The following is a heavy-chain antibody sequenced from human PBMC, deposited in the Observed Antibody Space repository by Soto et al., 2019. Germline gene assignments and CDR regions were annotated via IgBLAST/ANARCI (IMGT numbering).Heavy chain of an antibody. CDR1: GFTFSSYS. J-gene: IGHJ6*02. V-gene: IGHV3-48*02. CDR3: ARWGIVLVPAATYYYYYYGMDV. D-gene: IGHD2-2*01. CDR2: ISSSSSTI. Sequence: PGGSLRLSCAASGFTFSSYSMNWVRQAPGKGLEWVSYISSSSSTIYYADSVKGRFTISRDNAKNSLYLQMNSLRDEDTAVYYCARWGIVLVPAATYYYYYYGMDVWGQGTTVTVSS.